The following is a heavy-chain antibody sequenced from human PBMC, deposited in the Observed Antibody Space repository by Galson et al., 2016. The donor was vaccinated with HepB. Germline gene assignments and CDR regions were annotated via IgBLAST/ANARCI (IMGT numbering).Heavy chain of an antibody. J-gene: IGHJ6*02. V-gene: IGHV4-39*01. D-gene: IGHD2-15*01. CDR1: GGSISSGGYY. CDR3: ARFGYCRGGNCHGFRMNTYRFYGMDV. Sequence: LSLTCTVSGGSISSGGYYWSWIRQHPGTGLEWIGSISQSGTTYYNPSLKSRVTMSVDTSKKQFSLKLSSVTAIDTAVYYCARFGYCRGGNCHGFRMNTYRFYGMDVWGQGTTVTVSS. CDR2: ISQSGTT.